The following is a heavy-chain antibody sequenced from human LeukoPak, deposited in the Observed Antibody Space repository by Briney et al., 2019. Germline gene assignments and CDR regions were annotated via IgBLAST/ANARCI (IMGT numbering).Heavy chain of an antibody. Sequence: GRSLRLSRAASGFAFTTAWMSWVRQAPGQGLEWVGRSISKNNGGTTDYAAPVKGRFTISRDDSKNTLYLQMNSLKSEDTAVYYCITGPGGYASHWGQGTLVTVSS. CDR3: ITGPGGYASH. CDR1: GFAFTTAW. CDR2: SISKNNGGTT. V-gene: IGHV3-15*01. J-gene: IGHJ4*02. D-gene: IGHD2-2*01.